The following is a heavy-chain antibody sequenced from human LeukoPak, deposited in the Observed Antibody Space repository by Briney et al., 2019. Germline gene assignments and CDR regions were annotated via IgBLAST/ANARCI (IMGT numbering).Heavy chain of an antibody. J-gene: IGHJ6*03. CDR1: GGSISRSSYY. CDR3: ARQSGTTYLYYYYYMDV. Sequence: SETLSLTCTVSGGSISRSSYYWGWIRQPPGKGLEWIGSIYYSGSTYYNPSLKSRVTISVDTSKNQFSLKLSSVTAADTAVYYCARQSGTTYLYYYYYMDVWGKGTTVTVSS. D-gene: IGHD1-1*01. V-gene: IGHV4-39*07. CDR2: IYYSGST.